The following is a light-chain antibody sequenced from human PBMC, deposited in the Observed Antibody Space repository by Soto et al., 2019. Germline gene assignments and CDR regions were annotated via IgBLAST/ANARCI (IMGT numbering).Light chain of an antibody. J-gene: IGLJ1*01. CDR1: SRDVGGYNY. CDR3: SSYTAARTYV. Sequence: QSVLTQPASVSGSPGQSVTISCTGTSRDVGGYNYVSWYQQLPGEAPKLIIYGVTDRPSGVSNRFSGSKSGNTASLTVSGLQAEDEGDYYCSSYTAARTYVFGPGPKVTVL. V-gene: IGLV2-14*01. CDR2: GVT.